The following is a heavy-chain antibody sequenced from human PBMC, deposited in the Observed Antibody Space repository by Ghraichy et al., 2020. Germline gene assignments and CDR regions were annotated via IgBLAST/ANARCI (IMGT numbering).Heavy chain of an antibody. Sequence: GSLRLSCTVSGGSISSYYWSWIRQPPGKGLEWIGYIYYSGSTNYNPSLKSRVTISVDTSKNQFSLKLSSVTAADTAVYYCARDRGAVAGGVYYYYGMDVWGQGTTVTVSS. CDR3: ARDRGAVAGGVYYYYGMDV. J-gene: IGHJ6*02. CDR1: GGSISSYY. V-gene: IGHV4-59*01. CDR2: IYYSGST. D-gene: IGHD6-19*01.